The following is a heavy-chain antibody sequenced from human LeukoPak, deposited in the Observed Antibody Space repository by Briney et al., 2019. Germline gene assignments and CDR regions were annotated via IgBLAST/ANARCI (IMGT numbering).Heavy chain of an antibody. Sequence: VKPSETLSLTCTVSGGSISSYYWSWIRQPAGKGLEWIGRIYISGSTNYNPSLKSRVTMSVDTSKNQFSLKLSSVTAADTAVYYCARDYCSSTSCYPYYFDYWGQGTLVTVSS. J-gene: IGHJ4*02. V-gene: IGHV4-4*07. CDR3: ARDYCSSTSCYPYYFDY. D-gene: IGHD2-2*01. CDR1: GGSISSYY. CDR2: IYISGST.